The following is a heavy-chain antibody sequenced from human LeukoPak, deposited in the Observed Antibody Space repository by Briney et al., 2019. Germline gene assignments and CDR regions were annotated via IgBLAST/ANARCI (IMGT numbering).Heavy chain of an antibody. CDR2: IYAGGST. CDR3: ARKRNSYFDY. Sequence: GGSLRLSCAVSGFTVNSTYMSWVRQAPGKGLEWLSIIYAGGSTYYADSMKGRFTISRDNYKNTLYLQMNSLRVEDTAVYYCARKRNSYFDYWGQGTLVIVSS. CDR1: GFTVNSTY. D-gene: IGHD1-1*01. V-gene: IGHV3-53*01. J-gene: IGHJ4*02.